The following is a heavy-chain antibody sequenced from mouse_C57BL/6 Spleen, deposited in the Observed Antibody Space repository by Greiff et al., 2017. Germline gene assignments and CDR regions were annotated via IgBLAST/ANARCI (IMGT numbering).Heavy chain of an antibody. CDR3: ARRDLLLRPFDY. D-gene: IGHD1-1*01. J-gene: IGHJ2*01. V-gene: IGHV1-18*01. CDR2: INPNNGGT. Sequence: VQLQQSGPELVKPGASVKIPCKASGYTFTDYNMDWVKQSHGKSLEWIGDINPNNGGTIYNQKFKGKATLTVDKSSSTAYMELRSLTSEDTAVYYCARRDLLLRPFDYWGQGTTLTVSS. CDR1: GYTFTDYN.